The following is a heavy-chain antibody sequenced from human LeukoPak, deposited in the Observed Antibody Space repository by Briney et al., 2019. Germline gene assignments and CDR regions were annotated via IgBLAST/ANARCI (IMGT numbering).Heavy chain of an antibody. V-gene: IGHV3-23*01. CDR1: GFTFSNYS. Sequence: GGSLRLSCAASGFTFSNYSMSWVRQAPGKGLEWVSSISASPFSTYYADSVKGRFTISRDNSKNTLYLQMNTLRAEDTAVYYCARAEIWGQGTLVTVSS. J-gene: IGHJ4*02. CDR2: ISASPFST. CDR3: ARAEI.